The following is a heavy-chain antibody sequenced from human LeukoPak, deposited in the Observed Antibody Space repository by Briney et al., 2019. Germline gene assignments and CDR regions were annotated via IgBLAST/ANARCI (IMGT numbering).Heavy chain of an antibody. CDR3: AGACCSVGSCYFDY. Sequence: PGGSLTLSCAASGFTFTSYTMNWVRQAPGKGLEWVSSISTGSSYTNYADSVKGRFTISRDNASNSVYLQMNSLRAEDTAVYYCAGACCSVGSCYFDYWGQGTLVTVSS. J-gene: IGHJ4*02. CDR2: ISTGSSYT. D-gene: IGHD2-15*01. CDR1: GFTFTSYT. V-gene: IGHV3-21*01.